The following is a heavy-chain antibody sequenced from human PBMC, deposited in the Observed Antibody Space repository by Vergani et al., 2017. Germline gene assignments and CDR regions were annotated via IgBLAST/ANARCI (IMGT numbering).Heavy chain of an antibody. CDR2: VHTDGTA. J-gene: IGHJ5*02. CDR3: ARDLWDDDGPRGWFAP. D-gene: IGHD2/OR15-2a*01. Sequence: VQLQESGPGLLKPSETLSLTCSVSGASISSYFWSWIRQPAGKGLEWLGRVHTDGTAYYNPSLRTRVRLSADLSQSQFSLKMTSLTAADTAVYFCARDLWDDDGPRGWFAPWGQGILVTVSS. CDR1: GASISSYF. V-gene: IGHV4-4*07.